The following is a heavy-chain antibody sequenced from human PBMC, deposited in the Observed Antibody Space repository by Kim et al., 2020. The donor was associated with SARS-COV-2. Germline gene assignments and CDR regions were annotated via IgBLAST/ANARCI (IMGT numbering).Heavy chain of an antibody. D-gene: IGHD3-22*01. V-gene: IGHV4-61*02. CDR2: IYTSGST. CDR1: GGSISSGCYY. J-gene: IGHJ3*02. CDR3: ARVSYDSSGYWTDGAFDI. Sequence: SETLSLTCTVSGGSISSGCYYWSWIRQPAGKGLEWIGRIYTSGSTNYNPSLKSRVTISVDTSKNQFSLKLSSVTAADTAVYYCARVSYDSSGYWTDGAFDIWGQGTMVTVSS.